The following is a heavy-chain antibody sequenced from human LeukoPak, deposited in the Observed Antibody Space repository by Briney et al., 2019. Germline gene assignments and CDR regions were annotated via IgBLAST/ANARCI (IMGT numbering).Heavy chain of an antibody. J-gene: IGHJ4*02. V-gene: IGHV4-39*07. CDR3: AREVVTATLDY. CDR1: GGSISSGGYY. Sequence: SETLSLTCTVSGGSISSGGYYWSWIRQPPGKGLEWIGEINHSGSTNYNPSLKSRVTISVDTSKNQFSLKLSSVTAADTAVYYCAREVVTATLDYWGQGTLVTVSS. CDR2: INHSGST. D-gene: IGHD2-21*02.